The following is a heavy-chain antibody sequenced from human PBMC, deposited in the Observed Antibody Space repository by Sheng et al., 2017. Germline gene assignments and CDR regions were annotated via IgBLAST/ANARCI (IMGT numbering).Heavy chain of an antibody. V-gene: IGHV4-4*07. CDR1: VAPSVVTT. D-gene: IGHD4-17*01. J-gene: IGHJ6*03. Sequence: QVQLQESGPGLVRAFGDPCPSPALSLVAPSVVTTGAGSGSPPGRDWSGLGRIYTSGSTNYNPPSKSRVTMSVDTSKNQFSLKLSSVTAADTAVYYCARDEAVTTDYHYYYMDVWGKGTDGHRLL. CDR3: ARDEAVTTDYHYYYMDV. CDR2: IYTSGST.